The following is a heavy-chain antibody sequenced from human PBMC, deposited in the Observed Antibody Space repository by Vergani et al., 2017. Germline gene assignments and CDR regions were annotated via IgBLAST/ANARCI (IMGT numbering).Heavy chain of an antibody. Sequence: QVQLVESGGGVVQPGRSLRLSCAASGFTFSSYGMHWVRQAPGKGLEWVAVIWYDGSNKYYADSVKGRFTISRDNSKNTLYLQMNSLRAEDTAVYYCARGGYISLRHPNEYFDYWGQGTLVTVSS. D-gene: IGHD5-18*01. CDR3: ARGGYISLRHPNEYFDY. CDR2: IWYDGSNK. V-gene: IGHV3-33*01. CDR1: GFTFSSYG. J-gene: IGHJ4*02.